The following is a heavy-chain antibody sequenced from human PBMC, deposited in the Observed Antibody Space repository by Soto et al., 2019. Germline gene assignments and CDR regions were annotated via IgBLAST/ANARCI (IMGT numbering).Heavy chain of an antibody. J-gene: IGHJ5*02. D-gene: IGHD3-10*01. V-gene: IGHV4-59*01. CDR2: VSSTGST. CDR1: GASITQYY. Sequence: ETLSLTCTVSGASITQYYWNWIRQSPGKGLEWIVSVSSTGSTVYNPSLTSRVTVSLDTSKNQFSLTLNSVTAADTAVYYCARGVGSGSYYNQYNWFDPWGQGTLVTVSS. CDR3: ARGVGSGSYYNQYNWFDP.